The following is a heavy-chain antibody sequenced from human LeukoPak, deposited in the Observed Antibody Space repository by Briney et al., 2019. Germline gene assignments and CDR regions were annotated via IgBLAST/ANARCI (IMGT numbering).Heavy chain of an antibody. V-gene: IGHV1-18*01. J-gene: IGHJ5*02. Sequence: GASVKVSCKASGYTFTSYGISWVRQAPGQGLEWMGWISAYNDNTNYAQKLQGRVTMTTDTSTSTAYMELRSLRSDDTAVYYCARAVVEDYCSGTSCYYNWFDPWGQGTLVTVSS. CDR1: GYTFTSYG. D-gene: IGHD2-2*01. CDR2: ISAYNDNT. CDR3: ARAVVEDYCSGTSCYYNWFDP.